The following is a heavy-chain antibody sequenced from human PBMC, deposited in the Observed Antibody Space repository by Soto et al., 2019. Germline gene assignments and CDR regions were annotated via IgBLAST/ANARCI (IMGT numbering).Heavy chain of an antibody. CDR2: INPNSGGT. Sequence: VASVKVSCKASGYTFTGYYMHWVRQAPGQGLEWMGWINPNSGGTNYAQKFQGWVTMTRDTSISTAYMELSRLRSDDTAVYYCARGEDSSGWGIDYWGQGTLVTVSS. CDR3: ARGEDSSGWGIDY. J-gene: IGHJ4*02. V-gene: IGHV1-2*04. CDR1: GYTFTGYY. D-gene: IGHD6-19*01.